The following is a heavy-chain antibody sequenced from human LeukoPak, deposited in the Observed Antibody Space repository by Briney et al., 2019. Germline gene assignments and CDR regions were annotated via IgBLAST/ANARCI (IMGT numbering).Heavy chain of an antibody. V-gene: IGHV1-18*01. CDR3: ARSTLWFGELSSLDY. CDR2: ISAYNGNT. Sequence: ASVKVSCKASGYTLTSYGISWVRQAPGQGLEWMGWISAYNGNTNYAQKLQGRVTMTTDTSTSTAYMELRSLRSDDTAVYYCARSTLWFGELSSLDYWGQGTLVTVSS. CDR1: GYTLTSYG. D-gene: IGHD3-10*01. J-gene: IGHJ4*02.